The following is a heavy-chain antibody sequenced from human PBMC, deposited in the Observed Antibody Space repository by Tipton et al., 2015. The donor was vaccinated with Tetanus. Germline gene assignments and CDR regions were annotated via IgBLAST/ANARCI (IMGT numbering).Heavy chain of an antibody. CDR3: AREKGEIVVVAATPGWFDP. CDR1: GGTFSSYA. J-gene: IGHJ5*02. D-gene: IGHD2-15*01. Sequence: QLVQSGAEVKKPGSSVKVSCKASGGTFSSYAISWVRQAPGQGLEWMGGIITIFGTANYAQKFQGRVTITADKSTSTAYMELSSLRSEDTAVYYCAREKGEIVVVAATPGWFDPWGQGTLVTVSS. V-gene: IGHV1-69*06. CDR2: IITIFGTA.